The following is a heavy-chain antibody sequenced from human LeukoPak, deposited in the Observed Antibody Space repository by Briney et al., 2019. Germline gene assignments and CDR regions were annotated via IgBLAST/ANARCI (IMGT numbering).Heavy chain of an antibody. CDR2: IYYSGST. CDR3: ARGLDNFWSGYFTETGAFDI. CDR1: GASVRSSDDY. V-gene: IGHV4-61*08. Sequence: SETLSLTCTVSGASVRSSDDYWSWIRQPPGKGLEWIGYIYYSGSTNYNPSLKSRVTISVDTSKNQFSLKLSSVTAADTAVYYCARGLDNFWSGYFTETGAFDIWGQGTMVTVSS. D-gene: IGHD3-3*01. J-gene: IGHJ3*02.